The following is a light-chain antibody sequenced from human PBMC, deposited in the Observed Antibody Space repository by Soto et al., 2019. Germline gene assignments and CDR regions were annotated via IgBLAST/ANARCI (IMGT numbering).Light chain of an antibody. V-gene: IGKV1-17*01. CDR2: AAS. J-gene: IGKJ1*01. CDR1: QNIRND. CDR3: LQHNSYPRT. Sequence: DIQMPQSPSSLSASVGDRVTITCRASQNIRNDLVWYQQKPGKAPKRLIYAASTLQSGVPSRFSGSGSGTEFTLTISSLQPEDFATYYCLQHNSYPRTFGQGTKVEIK.